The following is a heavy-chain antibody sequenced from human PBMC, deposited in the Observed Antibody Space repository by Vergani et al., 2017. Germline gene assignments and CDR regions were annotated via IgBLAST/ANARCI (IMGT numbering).Heavy chain of an antibody. CDR2: IYYSGST. CDR1: GGSISSYY. J-gene: IGHJ6*03. D-gene: IGHD2-15*01. V-gene: IGHV4-59*01. Sequence: QVQLQESGPGLVKPSETLCLTCTVSGGSISSYYWSWIRQPPGKGLEWIGYIYYSGSTNYNPSLKSRVTISVDTSKNQFSLKLSSVTAADTAVYYCARGATRYYYYYMDVWGKGTTVTVSS. CDR3: ARGATRYYYYYMDV.